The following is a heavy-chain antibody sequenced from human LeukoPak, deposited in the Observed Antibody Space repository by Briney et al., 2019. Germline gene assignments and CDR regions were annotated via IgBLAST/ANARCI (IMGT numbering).Heavy chain of an antibody. CDR1: GAFFSGYY. Sequence: SETLSLTCAVYGAFFSGYYLSSIRQPPGKGLEWIGEINHSGSTNYNPSLKSRVTISVDTSKNQFSLKLSSVTATDTAVYYCAKGVSRGIAAAGESYYWGQGTLVTVSS. CDR3: AKGVSRGIAAAGESYY. V-gene: IGHV4-34*01. D-gene: IGHD6-13*01. J-gene: IGHJ4*02. CDR2: INHSGST.